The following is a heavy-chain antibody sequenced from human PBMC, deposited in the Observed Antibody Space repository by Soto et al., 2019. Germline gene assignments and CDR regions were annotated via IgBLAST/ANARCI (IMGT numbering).Heavy chain of an antibody. J-gene: IGHJ6*02. CDR3: ARGGRERYYYYYGMDV. CDR2: IYYSGST. V-gene: IGHV4-31*03. D-gene: IGHD1-26*01. Sequence: QVQLQESGPGLVKPSQTLSLTCTVSGGSISSGGYYWSWIRQHPGKGLEWIGYIYYSGSTYYNPSLKSRVTISVDTSKNQFSLKLSSVTAADTAVYYCARGGRERYYYYYGMDVWGQGTTVTVSS. CDR1: GGSISSGGYY.